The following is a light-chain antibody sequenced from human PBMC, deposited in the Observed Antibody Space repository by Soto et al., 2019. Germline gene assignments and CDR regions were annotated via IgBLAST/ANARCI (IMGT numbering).Light chain of an antibody. Sequence: EIVLTQSPGTLSLSPGERATLSCRASQTISSSYLAWYQQRPGQAPRLLIYDASSRATGIPDRFSGSGSGADFTLTIRRVEPEDFAVYYCQQYGMSATWTVGQGTKVDSK. CDR3: QQYGMSATWT. J-gene: IGKJ1*01. V-gene: IGKV3-20*01. CDR2: DAS. CDR1: QTISSSY.